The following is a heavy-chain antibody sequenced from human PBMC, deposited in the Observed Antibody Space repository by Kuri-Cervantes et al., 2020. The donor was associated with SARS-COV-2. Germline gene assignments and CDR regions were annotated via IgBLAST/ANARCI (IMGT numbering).Heavy chain of an antibody. CDR1: GFTVSSNY. CDR3: ARDMYCSSTSCYYYGMDV. CDR2: IYSGGST. J-gene: IGHJ6*02. V-gene: IGHV3-66*01. D-gene: IGHD2-2*01. Sequence: GESLKISCAASGFTVSSNYMSWVRQAPGKGLEWVSVIYSGGSTYYADSVKGRFTISRDNSKNTLYLQMNSLRAEDTAVYYCARDMYCSSTSCYYYGMDVWGQGTTVTVSS.